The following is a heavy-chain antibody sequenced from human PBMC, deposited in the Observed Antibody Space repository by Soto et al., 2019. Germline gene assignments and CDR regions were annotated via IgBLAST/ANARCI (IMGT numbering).Heavy chain of an antibody. CDR2: ISWNSGSI. V-gene: IGHV3-9*01. CDR3: AKDGGGMTGTLDYYYYYMDV. D-gene: IGHD1-7*01. CDR1: GFTFDDYA. Sequence: GGSLRLSCAASGFTFDDYAMHWVRQAPGKGLEWVSGISWNSGSIGYADSVKGRFTISRDNAKNSLYLQMNSLRAEDTALYYCAKDGGGMTGTLDYYYYYMDVWGKGTTVTVSS. J-gene: IGHJ6*03.